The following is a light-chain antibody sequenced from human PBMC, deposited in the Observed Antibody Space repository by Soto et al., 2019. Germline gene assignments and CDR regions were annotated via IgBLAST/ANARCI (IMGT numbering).Light chain of an antibody. J-gene: IGKJ1*01. CDR2: LGS. Sequence: VMTQSPLSLPVTPGEPASLSCRSSQSLLHSNGYNYLDWYLQKPGQSPQLLIYLGSNRASGVPDRFSGSGSGTDFTRKISRVEPEDVGVYYCMEALQTRTFGQGTKV. V-gene: IGKV2-28*01. CDR3: MEALQTRT. CDR1: QSLLHSNGYNY.